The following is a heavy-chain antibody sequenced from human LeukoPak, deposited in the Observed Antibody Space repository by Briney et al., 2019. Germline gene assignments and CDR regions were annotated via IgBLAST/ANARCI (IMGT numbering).Heavy chain of an antibody. CDR3: ARGSLGYCSSTSCYGGFDL. CDR1: GGSVSSADYY. CDR2: IYFTGSI. J-gene: IGHJ2*01. Sequence: SETLSLTCTVSGGSVSSADYYWSWIRQPPGKGLEWIGYIYFTGSIYHNPSLRGRITISLDTSKNQFSLKLSSVTAADTAVYYCARGSLGYCSSTSCYGGFDLWGRGTLVTVSS. D-gene: IGHD2-2*01. V-gene: IGHV4-30-4*01.